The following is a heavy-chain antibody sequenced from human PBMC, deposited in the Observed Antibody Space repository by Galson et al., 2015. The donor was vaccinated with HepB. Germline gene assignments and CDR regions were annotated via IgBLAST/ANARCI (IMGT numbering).Heavy chain of an antibody. CDR1: GYDFSNFW. CDR2: IYPGDSDT. J-gene: IGHJ4*02. V-gene: IGHV5-51*01. D-gene: IGHD2-15*01. CDR3: ARGSDCSGGACYSSHFDY. Sequence: KVSCKASGYDFSNFWIGWVRQMPGKGLEWVEIIYPGDSDTRYSPAFQGQVTFSVDRSLNTAYLEWSSLKSSDTAMFYCARGSDCSGGACYSSHFDYWGQGTLATVSS.